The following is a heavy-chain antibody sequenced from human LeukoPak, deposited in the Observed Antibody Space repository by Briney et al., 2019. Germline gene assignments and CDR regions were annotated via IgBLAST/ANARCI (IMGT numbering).Heavy chain of an antibody. CDR2: ISSSGSTI. CDR1: GFTFSSYE. D-gene: IGHD6-19*01. Sequence: PGGSLRLSCAASGFTFSSYEMNWVRQAPGKGLEWASYISSSGSTIYYADSVKGRFTISRDNAKNSLHLQMNSLRAEDTAVYYCAREGYASWLVWSHRPGYFDYWGQGTLVTVSS. CDR3: AREGYASWLVWSHRPGYFDY. V-gene: IGHV3-48*03. J-gene: IGHJ4*02.